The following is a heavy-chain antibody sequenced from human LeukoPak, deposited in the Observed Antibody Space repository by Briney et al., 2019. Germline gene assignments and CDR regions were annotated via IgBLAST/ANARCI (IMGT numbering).Heavy chain of an antibody. J-gene: IGHJ5*02. V-gene: IGHV3-23*01. CDR1: GFTFSSYA. CDR2: ISGSGGST. Sequence: GGSLRLSCAASGFTFSSYAMSWVRQAPGKGLEWVSAISGSGGSTYYADSVKGRFTISRDNSKNTLYLQMNSLRAEDTAVYYCARTPDWSSDNWFDPWGQGTLVTVSS. CDR3: ARTPDWSSDNWFDP. D-gene: IGHD3-9*01.